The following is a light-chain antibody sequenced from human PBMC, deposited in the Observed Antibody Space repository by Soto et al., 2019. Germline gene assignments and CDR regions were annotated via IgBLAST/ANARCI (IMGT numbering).Light chain of an antibody. Sequence: QSVLTQPPSASGSAGQSVTISCTGTSTDVGGYNYVSWYQQHPGKAPKLMIYEVSKRPSGVPDRFSGSKSGNTASLTISGLQAEDEADYYCCSYAGSYNYVFGAGTKVTVL. CDR2: EVS. CDR1: STDVGGYNY. CDR3: CSYAGSYNYV. J-gene: IGLJ1*01. V-gene: IGLV2-8*01.